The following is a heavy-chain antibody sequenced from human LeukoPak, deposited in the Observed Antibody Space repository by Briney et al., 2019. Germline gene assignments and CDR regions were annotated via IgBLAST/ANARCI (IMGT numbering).Heavy chain of an antibody. D-gene: IGHD3-3*01. CDR1: GFTFSSYG. J-gene: IGHJ5*02. Sequence: GGSLRLSCAASGFTFSSYGMHWVRQAPGKGLEWVAVIWYDGSNKYYADSVKGRFTISRDNSKNTLYLQMNSLRAEDTAVYYCAKGLEWSNNWFVPWGQGTLVTVSS. V-gene: IGHV3-33*06. CDR3: AKGLEWSNNWFVP. CDR2: IWYDGSNK.